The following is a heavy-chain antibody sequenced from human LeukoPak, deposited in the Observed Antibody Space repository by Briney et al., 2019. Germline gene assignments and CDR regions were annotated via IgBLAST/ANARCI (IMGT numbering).Heavy chain of an antibody. J-gene: IGHJ4*02. V-gene: IGHV3-48*01. Sequence: GGSLRLSCAASGFTFSGYNMIWFRQAPGKGLEWVSYITSSSSAIYYAVSVKGRFTISRDNAKNSLYLQMNSLRAEDTDVYHCARVRGSYHFDYWGQGTLVTVSS. D-gene: IGHD1-26*01. CDR3: ARVRGSYHFDY. CDR1: GFTFSGYN. CDR2: ITSSSSAI.